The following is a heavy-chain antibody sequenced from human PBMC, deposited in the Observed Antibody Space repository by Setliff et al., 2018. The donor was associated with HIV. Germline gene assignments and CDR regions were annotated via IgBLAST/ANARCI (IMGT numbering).Heavy chain of an antibody. CDR3: ARDRYAGEIDY. V-gene: IGHV4-31*01. CDR2: IYYTGST. D-gene: IGHD3-10*01. CDR1: GGSINSGHYY. Sequence: SETLSLTCSVSGGSINSGHYYWSWIRHHPGKGLEWIGYIYYTGSTYFNPSLKSLITLSIATSKNQFSLKLSSVTAADTAVYYCARDRYAGEIDYWGQGTLVTVSS. J-gene: IGHJ4*02.